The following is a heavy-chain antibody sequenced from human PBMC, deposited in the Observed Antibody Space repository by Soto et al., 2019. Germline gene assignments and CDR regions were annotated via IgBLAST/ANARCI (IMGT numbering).Heavy chain of an antibody. V-gene: IGHV3-30*18. CDR1: GFTFNTFG. CDR3: AKSPNFYCSSYHCYKYYFDY. CDR2: ISYDGSDK. Sequence: GGSLRLSCAASGFTFNTFGMHWVRQAPGKGPEWVAVISYDGSDKYYSDSVRGRFTISRDNSMNTLYLQMNSLRTEDTAVYYCAKSPNFYCSSYHCYKYYFDYWGQGTLVTVSS. J-gene: IGHJ4*02. D-gene: IGHD2-2*01.